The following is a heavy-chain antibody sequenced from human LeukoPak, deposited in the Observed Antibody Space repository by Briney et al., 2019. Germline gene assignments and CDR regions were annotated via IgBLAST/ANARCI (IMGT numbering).Heavy chain of an antibody. Sequence: SETLSLTCTVSGGSISSSSYYWGWIRQPQGKGREWIGSIYYSGRTYYNPSRKSRVTISENTTKNQFSLKLSSVTAADTAVYYCARLARDIVVVTIWGQGTLVTVSS. CDR1: GGSISSSSYY. CDR3: ARLARDIVVVTI. J-gene: IGHJ4*02. V-gene: IGHV4-39*01. CDR2: IYYSGRT. D-gene: IGHD2-21*02.